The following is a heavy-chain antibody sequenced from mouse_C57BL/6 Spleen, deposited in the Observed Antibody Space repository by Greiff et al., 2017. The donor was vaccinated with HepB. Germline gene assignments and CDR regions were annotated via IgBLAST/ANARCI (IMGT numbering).Heavy chain of an antibody. J-gene: IGHJ4*01. D-gene: IGHD2-2*01. CDR3: ARTDGYDDYAMDY. Sequence: QLQQPGAELVRPGSSVKLSCKASGYTFTSYWMHWVKQRPIQGLEWIGNIDPSDSETHYNQKFKDKATLTVDKSSSTAYMQLSSLTSEDSAVYYCARTDGYDDYAMDYWGQGTSVTVSS. CDR2: IDPSDSET. V-gene: IGHV1-52*01. CDR1: GYTFTSYW.